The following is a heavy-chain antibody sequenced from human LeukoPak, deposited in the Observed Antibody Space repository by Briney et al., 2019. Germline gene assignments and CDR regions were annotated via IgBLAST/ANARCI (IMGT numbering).Heavy chain of an antibody. CDR3: SRGRRIVPIEATLSFFDY. CDR1: GGSFSGYY. CDR2: INHSGST. J-gene: IGHJ4*02. V-gene: IGHV4-34*01. D-gene: IGHD3-16*02. Sequence: SETLSLTCAVYGGSFSGYYWNWIRQPPGKGLEWIGEINHSGSTNYIPPVKSRVNISIDTSKDQFSLKLSSVTAADTAVYYCSRGRRIVPIEATLSFFDYWGLGPLVTVSS.